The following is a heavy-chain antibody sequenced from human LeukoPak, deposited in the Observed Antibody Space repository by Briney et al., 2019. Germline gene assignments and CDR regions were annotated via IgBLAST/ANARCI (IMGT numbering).Heavy chain of an antibody. D-gene: IGHD3-10*01. V-gene: IGHV1-18*01. CDR3: ARDGSGSYPNYYYYYYMDV. Sequence: ASVKVSCKASGYTFTSYGISWVRQAPGQGLEWTGWISAYNVNTNYAQKLQGRVTMTTDTSTSTAYMELRSLRSDDTAVCYCARDGSGSYPNYYYYYYMDVWGKGTTVTISS. CDR1: GYTFTSYG. J-gene: IGHJ6*03. CDR2: ISAYNVNT.